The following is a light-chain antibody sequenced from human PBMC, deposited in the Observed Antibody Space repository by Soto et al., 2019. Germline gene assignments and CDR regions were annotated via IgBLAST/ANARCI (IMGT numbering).Light chain of an antibody. J-gene: IGKJ5*01. CDR1: QRVKTF. CDR3: QQRSNWPPIT. CDR2: DAS. V-gene: IGKV3-11*01. Sequence: EIVMTQSPATLSLSPGQRATLSCRASQRVKTFLVSYQHRHGQPPRVLIYDASHRASGIPARSSGSGSGTDFTLTISSLEPADASLYYCQQRSNWPPITFGQGTRLEIK.